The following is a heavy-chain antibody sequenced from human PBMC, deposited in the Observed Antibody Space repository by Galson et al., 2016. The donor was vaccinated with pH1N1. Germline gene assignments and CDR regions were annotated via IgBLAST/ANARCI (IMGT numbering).Heavy chain of an antibody. D-gene: IGHD6-6*01. CDR1: GFPLSCCA. Sequence: LRLSCAASGFPLSCCAMHWVRQAPGKGLECVALISKDGNNVYYADSVKGRFTISRDSSNNALYLQMNSLRAEDTAVYYCTKGGSIAAPDEAFDIWGQGTMVTVSS. V-gene: IGHV3-30*04. J-gene: IGHJ3*02. CDR2: ISKDGNNV. CDR3: TKGGSIAAPDEAFDI.